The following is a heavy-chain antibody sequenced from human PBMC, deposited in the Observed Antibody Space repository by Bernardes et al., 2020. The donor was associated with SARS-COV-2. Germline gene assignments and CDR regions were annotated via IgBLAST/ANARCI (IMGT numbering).Heavy chain of an antibody. Sequence: GGSLRLSCAASGFTFRNYGMHWVRQAPGKGLEWVAVIWYDGSKFYADSVKGRFTISRDNSKNTLYLQMSSLRAEDTAVYYCARDLYDYGDYGFNYWGQGTLVTVSS. D-gene: IGHD4-17*01. CDR2: IWYDGSK. CDR3: ARDLYDYGDYGFNY. CDR1: GFTFRNYG. V-gene: IGHV3-33*04. J-gene: IGHJ4*02.